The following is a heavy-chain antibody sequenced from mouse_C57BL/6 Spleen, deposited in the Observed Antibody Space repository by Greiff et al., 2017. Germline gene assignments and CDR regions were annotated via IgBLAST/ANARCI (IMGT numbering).Heavy chain of an antibody. CDR2: IYPGDGDT. J-gene: IGHJ2*01. D-gene: IGHD1-1*01. Sequence: VKLQESGPELVKPGASVKISCKASGYAFSSSWMNWVKQRPGKGLEWIGRIYPGDGDTNYNGKFKGKATLTADKSSSTAYMQLSSLTSEDSAVYLCARGRNYGSSYLFDYWGQGTTLTVSS. CDR3: ARGRNYGSSYLFDY. CDR1: GYAFSSSW. V-gene: IGHV1-82*01.